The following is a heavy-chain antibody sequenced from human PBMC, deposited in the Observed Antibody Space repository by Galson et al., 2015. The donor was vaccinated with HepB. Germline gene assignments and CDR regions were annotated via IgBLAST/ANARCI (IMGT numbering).Heavy chain of an antibody. J-gene: IGHJ3*02. CDR1: GFTFSDYY. CDR2: ISSSSSYT. CDR3: ARDRRYDRPPRDAFDI. D-gene: IGHD3-22*01. V-gene: IGHV3-11*05. Sequence: SLRLSCAASGFTFSDYYMSWIRQAPGKGLEWVSYISSSSSYTNYADSVKGRFTISRDNAKNSLYLQMNSLRAEDTAVYYCARDRRYDRPPRDAFDIWGQGTMVTVSS.